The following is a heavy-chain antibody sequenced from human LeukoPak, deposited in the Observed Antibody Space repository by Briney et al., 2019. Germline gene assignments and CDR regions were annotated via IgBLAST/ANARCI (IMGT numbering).Heavy chain of an antibody. D-gene: IGHD3-16*01. CDR1: GGSFSGYY. V-gene: IGHV4-34*01. CDR2: INHSGST. Sequence: PSETLSLTCAVYGGSFSGYYWSWIRQPPGKGLEWIGEINHSGSTNYNPSLKSRVTISVDTSKNQFSLKLSSVTAADTAVYYCARSWGDYYYYYMDVWGKGTTVTVSS. CDR3: ARSWGDYYYYYMDV. J-gene: IGHJ6*03.